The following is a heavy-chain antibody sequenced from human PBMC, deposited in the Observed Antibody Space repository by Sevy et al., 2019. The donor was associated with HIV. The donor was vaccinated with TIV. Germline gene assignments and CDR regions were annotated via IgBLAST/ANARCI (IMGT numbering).Heavy chain of an antibody. J-gene: IGHJ4*02. CDR2: IIPIFGTA. D-gene: IGHD1-26*01. CDR1: GGTFSSYA. CDR3: ARSYSGSYIHFDY. Sequence: ASVKVSCKASGGTFSSYAISWVQQAPGQGLEWMGGIIPIFGTANYAQKFQGRVTITADKSTSTAYMELSSLRSEDTAVYYCARSYSGSYIHFDYWGQGTLVTVSS. V-gene: IGHV1-69*06.